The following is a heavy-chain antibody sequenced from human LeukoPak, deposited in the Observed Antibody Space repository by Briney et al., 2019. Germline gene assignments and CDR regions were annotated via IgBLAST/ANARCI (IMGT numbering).Heavy chain of an antibody. J-gene: IGHJ6*02. CDR1: GFSLSTSGVG. V-gene: IGHV2-5*01. D-gene: IGHD5-18*01. CDR3: AHRPGPQGLPSPQYYYYGMDV. CDR2: IYWNDDK. Sequence: SGPTLVNPTQTLTLTCTFSGFSLSTSGVGVGWIRQPPGKALEWLALIYWNDDKRHSPSLKSRLTITKDTSKNQVVLTMTNMDPVDTATYYCAHRPGPQGLPSPQYYYYGMDVWGQGTTVTVSS.